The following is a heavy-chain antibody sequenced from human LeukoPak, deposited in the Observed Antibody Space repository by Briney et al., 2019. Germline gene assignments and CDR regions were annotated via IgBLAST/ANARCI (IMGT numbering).Heavy chain of an antibody. V-gene: IGHV3-23*01. CDR1: GFTFSSYA. J-gene: IGHJ4*02. CDR2: ISGSGGST. D-gene: IGHD3-16*02. CDR3: ARDYRCWDGCDGNYFDY. Sequence: PGGSLRLSCAASGFTFSSYAMSWVRQAPGKGLEWVSAISGSGGSTYYADSVKGRFTISRDNSKNTLYLQMNSLRAEDTAVYYCARDYRCWDGCDGNYFDYWGQGTLVTVSS.